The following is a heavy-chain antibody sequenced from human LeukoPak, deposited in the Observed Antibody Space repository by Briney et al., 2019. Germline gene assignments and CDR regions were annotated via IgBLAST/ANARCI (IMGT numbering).Heavy chain of an antibody. CDR3: ARDFVTDYYYGMDV. D-gene: IGHD4-11*01. J-gene: IGHJ6*02. Sequence: PGGSLRLSCAASGFTFSSYGMHWVRQASGKGLEWVAVIWYDGSNKYYADSVKGRFTISRDNSKNTLYLQMNSLRAEDTAVYYCARDFVTDYYYGMDVWGQGTTVTVSS. CDR2: IWYDGSNK. V-gene: IGHV3-33*01. CDR1: GFTFSSYG.